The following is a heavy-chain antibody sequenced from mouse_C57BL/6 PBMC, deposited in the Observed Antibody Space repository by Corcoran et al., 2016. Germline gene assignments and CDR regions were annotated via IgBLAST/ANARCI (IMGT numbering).Heavy chain of an antibody. CDR1: GYAFSSYW. CDR2: IYPGDGDT. J-gene: IGHJ4*01. CDR3: ARRDYGSSYHYYAMDY. Sequence: QVQLQQSGAELVKPGASVKISCKASGYAFSSYWMNWVKQRPGKGLEWIGQIYPGDGDTNYNGKVKGKATLTADKSSSTAYMQLSSLTSEDSAVYFCARRDYGSSYHYYAMDYGGQGTSVTVSS. V-gene: IGHV1-80*01. D-gene: IGHD1-1*01.